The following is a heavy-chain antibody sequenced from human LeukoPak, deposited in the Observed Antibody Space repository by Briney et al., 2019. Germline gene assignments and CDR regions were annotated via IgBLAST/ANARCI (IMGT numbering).Heavy chain of an antibody. CDR3: VRVGSLAFDI. Sequence: GGPLRLSCAASGFTFSDHYMDWVRQAPGKGLEWVGRIRNKANSYTTEYAASVKGRFTISRDDSKNSLSLQMNSLKTEDTAVYYCVRVGSLAFDIWGQGTMVTVSS. V-gene: IGHV3-72*01. CDR1: GFTFSDHY. CDR2: IRNKANSYTT. J-gene: IGHJ3*02. D-gene: IGHD3-10*01.